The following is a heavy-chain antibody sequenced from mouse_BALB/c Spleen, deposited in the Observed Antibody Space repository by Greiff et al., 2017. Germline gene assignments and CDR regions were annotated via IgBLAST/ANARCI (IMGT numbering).Heavy chain of an antibody. D-gene: IGHD2-4*01. Sequence: EVHLVESGPGLVKPSQTVSLTCTVTGISITTGNYRWSWIRQFPGNKLEWIGYIYYSGTITYNPSLTSRTTITRDTSKNQFFLEMNSLTAEDTATYYCARRNDLGYFDVWGAGTTVTVSS. J-gene: IGHJ1*01. CDR2: IYYSGTI. V-gene: IGHV3-5*02. CDR1: GISITTGNYR. CDR3: ARRNDLGYFDV.